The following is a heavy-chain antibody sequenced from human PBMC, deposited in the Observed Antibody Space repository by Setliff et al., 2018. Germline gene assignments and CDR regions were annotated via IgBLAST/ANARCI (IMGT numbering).Heavy chain of an antibody. V-gene: IGHV3-48*03. D-gene: IGHD3-22*01. CDR1: GFTFSSYG. CDR2: ISSSGSTI. J-gene: IGHJ4*02. CDR3: ARYGYYYDSSAYYPVDK. Sequence: GGSLRLSCAASGFTFSSYGMNWVRQAPGKGLEWLSYISSSGSTIYYADSVKGRFTISRDNAKNSLYLQMDSVRAEDTAVYYCARYGYYYDSSAYYPVDKWGQGTLVTVSS.